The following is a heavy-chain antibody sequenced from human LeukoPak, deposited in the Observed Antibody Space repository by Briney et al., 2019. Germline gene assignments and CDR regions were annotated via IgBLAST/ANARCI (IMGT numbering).Heavy chain of an antibody. V-gene: IGHV4-61*05. CDR1: GDSITSSRYY. D-gene: IGHD6-13*01. CDR3: ARGSSSWFDY. J-gene: IGHJ4*02. Sequence: RPSETLSLTCTVSGDSITSSRYYWGWIRQPPGKGLEWIGYIYYSGSTNYNPSLKSRVTISVDTSKNQFSLKLSSVTAADTAVYYCARGSSSWFDYWGQGTLVTVSS. CDR2: IYYSGST.